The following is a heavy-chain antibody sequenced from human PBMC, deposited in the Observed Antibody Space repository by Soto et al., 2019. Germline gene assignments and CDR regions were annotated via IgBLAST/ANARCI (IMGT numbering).Heavy chain of an antibody. V-gene: IGHV3-48*01. CDR1: GFTFSSYS. D-gene: IGHD5-12*01. CDR2: ISSSSSTI. J-gene: IGHJ4*02. CDR3: ARDPRSYSGYDTFGY. Sequence: PGGSLRLSCAASGFTFSSYSMNWVRQAPGKGLEWVSYISSSSSTIYYADSVKGRFTISRDNAKNSLYLQMNSLRAEDTAVYYCARDPRSYSGYDTFGYWGQGTLVTVSS.